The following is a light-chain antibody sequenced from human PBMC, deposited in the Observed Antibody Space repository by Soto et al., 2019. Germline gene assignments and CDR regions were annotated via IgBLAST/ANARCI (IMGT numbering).Light chain of an antibody. CDR2: GAS. CDR1: QSVSSNY. CDR3: RQYSSLPWT. V-gene: IGKV3-20*01. J-gene: IGKJ1*01. Sequence: EIVLTQSPGTLSLSPGERATLSCRAGQSVSSNYLAWFQQKPGQAPRLLIYGASRKASGITDRFSGRGSGTDSTLNISRLEAEDFAVYNCRQYSSLPWTFGQGTTVEVK.